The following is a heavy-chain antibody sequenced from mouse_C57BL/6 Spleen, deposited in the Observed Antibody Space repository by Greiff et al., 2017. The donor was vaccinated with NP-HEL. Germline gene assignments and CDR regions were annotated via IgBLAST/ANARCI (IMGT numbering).Heavy chain of an antibody. V-gene: IGHV1-82*01. Sequence: QVQLQQSGPELVKPGASVKISCKASGYAFSSSWMNWVKQRPGKGLEWIGRIYPGDGDTNYNGKFQGKATLTADKSYSTAYMQLSSLTSEDSAVYFCAGDLGAMDYWGQGTSVTVSS. D-gene: IGHD4-1*01. CDR2: IYPGDGDT. CDR3: AGDLGAMDY. CDR1: GYAFSSSW. J-gene: IGHJ4*01.